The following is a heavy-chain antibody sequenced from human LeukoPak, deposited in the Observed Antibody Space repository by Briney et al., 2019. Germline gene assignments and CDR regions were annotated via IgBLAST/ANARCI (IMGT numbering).Heavy chain of an antibody. CDR3: ARHRAYSSSSPFDY. D-gene: IGHD6-6*01. CDR2: IYYTGST. J-gene: IGHJ4*02. CDR1: GGSISSLY. V-gene: IGHV4-59*08. Sequence: SETLSLTCSVSGGSISSLYWSWIRQPPGKGLEWIGYIYYTGSTNYNPSLESRVTVFVDMSKNQFSLRLSSVTAADTAVYYCARHRAYSSSSPFDYWGQGTLVTVSS.